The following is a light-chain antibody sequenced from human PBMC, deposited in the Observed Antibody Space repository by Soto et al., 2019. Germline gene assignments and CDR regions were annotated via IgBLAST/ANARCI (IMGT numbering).Light chain of an antibody. V-gene: IGKV1-5*03. Sequence: DIQMTQSPSTLSGSVGDRVTITCRASQTISSWLAWYQQKPGKAPKLLIYKASTLKSGVPSRFSGSGSGTDFTLTISSLQPEDFATYYCLQKYFYPFTFGPGTKVDIK. CDR1: QTISSW. CDR3: LQKYFYPFT. CDR2: KAS. J-gene: IGKJ3*01.